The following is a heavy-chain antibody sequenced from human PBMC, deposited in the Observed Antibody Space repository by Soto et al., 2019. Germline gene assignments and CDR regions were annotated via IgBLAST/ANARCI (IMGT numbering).Heavy chain of an antibody. CDR2: IRSKAYGGTT. V-gene: IGHV3-49*04. D-gene: IGHD1-26*01. CDR1: GFTFGDYA. CDR3: TRDTLVGADLAEYSQH. J-gene: IGHJ1*01. Sequence: GGSLRLCCTASGFTFGDYAMSWVRQAPGKGLEWVGFIRSKAYGGTTEYAASVKGRFTISRDDSKSIAYLQMNSLKTEDTAVYYCTRDTLVGADLAEYSQHWGQGTLVTVSS.